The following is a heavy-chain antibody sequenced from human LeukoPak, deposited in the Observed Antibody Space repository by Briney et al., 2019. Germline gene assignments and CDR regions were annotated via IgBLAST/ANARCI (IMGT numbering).Heavy chain of an antibody. V-gene: IGHV4-59*01. J-gene: IGHJ4*02. CDR1: GGSISSYY. CDR2: IHYSGIT. D-gene: IGHD5-12*01. Sequence: SETLSLTCTVSGGSISSYYWSWIRQPPGKGLEWIGYIHYSGITNYNPSLKSRVTISVDTSKNQFSLKLSSVTAADTAVYYCARGTGYSGYDYGYWGQGTLVTVSS. CDR3: ARGTGYSGYDYGY.